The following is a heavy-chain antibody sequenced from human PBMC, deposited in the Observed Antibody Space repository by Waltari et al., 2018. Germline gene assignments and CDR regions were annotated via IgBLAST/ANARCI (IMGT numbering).Heavy chain of an antibody. Sequence: QMQLQESGPGLVRPSETLSLTCTIFVASIRGSNWWTWVRPSPGKGLEWIGEVHHSGTTYSNPSLKSRLSLSVEESKNQIYLKLTSVTAADTGTYYCARSNGGLLDDWGQGTLVTVSS. CDR1: VASIRGSNW. V-gene: IGHV4-4*02. CDR3: ARSNGGLLDD. D-gene: IGHD2-8*01. CDR2: VHHSGTT. J-gene: IGHJ4*02.